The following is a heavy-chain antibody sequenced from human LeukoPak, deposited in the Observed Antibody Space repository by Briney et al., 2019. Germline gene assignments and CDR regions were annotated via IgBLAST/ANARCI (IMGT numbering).Heavy chain of an antibody. Sequence: SETLSLTYTVSGGSISSYYWSWIRQPPGKGLEWIGYIYYSGSTNYNPSLKSRVTISVDTYKNQFSLKLSSVTAADTAVYYCARAPGETLVGWFDPWGQGTLVTVCS. V-gene: IGHV4-59*01. CDR1: GGSISSYY. J-gene: IGHJ5*02. CDR2: IYYSGST. D-gene: IGHD1-26*01. CDR3: ARAPGETLVGWFDP.